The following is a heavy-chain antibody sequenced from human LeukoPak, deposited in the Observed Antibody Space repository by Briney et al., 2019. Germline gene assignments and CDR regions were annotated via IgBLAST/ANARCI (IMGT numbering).Heavy chain of an antibody. CDR1: GLTVSSYG. D-gene: IGHD3-10*01. Sequence: PGESLRLSCGASGLTVSSYGMSWVCQAPGKGLEWVSTIIGSAVNTYYADSVKGRFTISRDDSKNTVYLQMNSLRAEDTAVYSCAKYTSGTSYRGLDQWGQGTLVIVSS. V-gene: IGHV3-23*01. CDR3: AKYTSGTSYRGLDQ. CDR2: IIGSAVNT. J-gene: IGHJ4*02.